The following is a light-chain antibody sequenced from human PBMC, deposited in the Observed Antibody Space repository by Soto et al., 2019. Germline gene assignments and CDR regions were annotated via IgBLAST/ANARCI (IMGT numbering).Light chain of an antibody. J-gene: IGKJ4*01. CDR1: QSVSSN. V-gene: IGKV3-15*01. CDR3: QQYENWPLT. Sequence: IVMTQSPATLSVSPGERATLSCRASQSVSSNLAWYQQKLGQAPRLLIYGASTRAIGIPARFSGSGSGTEFILTISSLQSEDFAVYYCQQYENWPLTFGGGTKVEIK. CDR2: GAS.